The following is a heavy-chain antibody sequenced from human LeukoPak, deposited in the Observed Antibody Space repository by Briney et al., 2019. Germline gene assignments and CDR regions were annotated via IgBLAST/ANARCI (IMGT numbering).Heavy chain of an antibody. V-gene: IGHV4-34*01. D-gene: IGHD4-11*01. CDR3: ARRTTVTTFLSG. J-gene: IGHJ4*02. CDR1: GGSFSGYC. Sequence: KPSETLSLTCAVYGGSFSGYCWSWIRQPPGKGLEWIGEINQSGSTNYNPSLKSRVTISVDTSKNQFSLKLSSVTAADTAVYYCARRTTVTTFLSGWGQGTLVTVSS. CDR2: INQSGST.